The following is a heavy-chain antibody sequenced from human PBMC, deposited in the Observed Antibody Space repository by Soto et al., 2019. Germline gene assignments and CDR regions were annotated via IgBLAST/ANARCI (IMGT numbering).Heavy chain of an antibody. J-gene: IGHJ4*02. CDR1: GFTFTNYS. V-gene: IGHV3-30*18. CDR3: AKESSPPYCGGGSCYLGGWGY. D-gene: IGHD2-15*01. CDR2: TSYDGRNK. Sequence: QVQLVESGGDVVQPGGSLRLSCAGSGFTFTNYSMHWIRQAPGKGLEWVALTSYDGRNKYYADSVKGRFTISRDNSKNTLYLQMYSLRAEDTAVYYCAKESSPPYCGGGSCYLGGWGYWGQGTLVTVSS.